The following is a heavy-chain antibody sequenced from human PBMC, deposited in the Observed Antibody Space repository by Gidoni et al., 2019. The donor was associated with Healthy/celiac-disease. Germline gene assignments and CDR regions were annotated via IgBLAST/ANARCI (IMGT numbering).Heavy chain of an antibody. CDR2: ISYDGSNK. CDR1: GFTFSSYG. V-gene: IGHV3-30*18. Sequence: QVQLVESGGGVVQPGRSLRLSCAASGFTFSSYGMHWVRQAPGKGLEWLAVISYDGSNKYYADSVKGRFTISRDNSKNTLYLQMNSLRAEDTAVYYCANMVRGDIIDYWGQGTLVTVSS. D-gene: IGHD3-10*01. J-gene: IGHJ4*02. CDR3: ANMVRGDIIDY.